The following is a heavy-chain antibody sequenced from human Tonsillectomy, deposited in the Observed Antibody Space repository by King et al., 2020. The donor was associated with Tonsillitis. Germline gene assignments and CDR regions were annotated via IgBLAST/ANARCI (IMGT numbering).Heavy chain of an antibody. V-gene: IGHV3-30*18. Sequence: VQLVESGGGVVQPGRSLRLSCAASGFTFSNYGMHWVRQAPGKGLEWVAIISHDGSNIYCADSVKGRFTISRDNSKNTLYLQMNSLRAEDTAVYYCAKEGDIEYCSSITCLDDSWGQGTLVTVSS. CDR2: ISHDGSNI. CDR3: AKEGDIEYCSSITCLDDS. J-gene: IGHJ4*02. D-gene: IGHD2-2*01. CDR1: GFTFSNYG.